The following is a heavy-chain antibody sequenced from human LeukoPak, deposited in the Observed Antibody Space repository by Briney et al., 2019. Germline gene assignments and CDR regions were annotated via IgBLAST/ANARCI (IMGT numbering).Heavy chain of an antibody. J-gene: IGHJ4*02. CDR3: AKMADSEPN. CDR1: GYTFIYY. Sequence: ASVKVSCKASGYTFIYYMHWVRQAPGQGLEWMGWVNANNGGTNYAQKFQGRVTMTRDTSISTAYMELSRLTSDDTAVYYCAKMADSEPNWGQGALVTVSS. V-gene: IGHV1-2*02. D-gene: IGHD2-21*01. CDR2: VNANNGGT.